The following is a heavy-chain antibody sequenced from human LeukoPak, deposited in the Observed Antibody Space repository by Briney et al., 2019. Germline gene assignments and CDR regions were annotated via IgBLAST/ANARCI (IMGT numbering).Heavy chain of an antibody. CDR2: IKQDGSEK. Sequence: GGSLRLSCAASGFTFSSYWMSWVRQAPGKGLEWVANIKQDGSEKYYVDSVKGRFTISRDNAKNSLYLQMNSLRAEDTAVYYCARGRVALYGSGSYPFDYWGQGTLVTVSS. CDR1: GFTFSSYW. CDR3: ARGRVALYGSGSYPFDY. V-gene: IGHV3-7*01. D-gene: IGHD3-10*01. J-gene: IGHJ4*02.